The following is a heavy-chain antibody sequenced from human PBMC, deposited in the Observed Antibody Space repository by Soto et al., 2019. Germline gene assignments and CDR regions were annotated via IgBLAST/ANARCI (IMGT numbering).Heavy chain of an antibody. CDR3: ARDQQQLVLVPWDGMDV. CDR2: ISAYNGNT. CDR1: GYTFTSYG. J-gene: IGHJ6*02. V-gene: IGHV1-18*01. Sequence: QVQLVQSGAEVKKPGASVKVSCKASGYTFTSYGISWVRQAPGQGLEWMGWISAYNGNTNYAQKLQGRVTMTTDTSTSTAYMELRSLRSDDTAVYYCARDQQQLVLVPWDGMDVWGQGTTVTVSS. D-gene: IGHD6-13*01.